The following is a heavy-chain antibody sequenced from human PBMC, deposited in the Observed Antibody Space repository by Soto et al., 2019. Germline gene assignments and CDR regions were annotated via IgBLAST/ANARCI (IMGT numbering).Heavy chain of an antibody. CDR2: INPNSGGT. J-gene: IGHJ4*02. Sequence: ASVKVSCKASGYTFTGYYMHWVRQAPGQGLEWMGWINPNSGGTNYAQKFQGWVTMTRDTSISTAYMQLSSLRSGDTAVYYCARSGGLDRDFNYWGQGSLVTVSS. CDR3: ARSGGLDRDFNY. V-gene: IGHV1-2*04. D-gene: IGHD2-15*01. CDR1: GYTFTGYY.